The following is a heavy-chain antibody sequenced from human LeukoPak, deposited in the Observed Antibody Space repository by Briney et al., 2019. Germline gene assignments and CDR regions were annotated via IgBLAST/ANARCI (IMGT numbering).Heavy chain of an antibody. CDR1: GFTFSSYS. D-gene: IGHD4-23*01. CDR3: ARVDYGGFNFDY. Sequence: GGSLGLSCEASGFTFSSYSMNWVGQAPGKGLEWVSYISGSSGSIYYADSVRGRFTISRDNAKSSLSLQMNSLRAEDTAVYYCARVDYGGFNFDYWGQGTLVTVST. CDR2: ISGSSGSI. V-gene: IGHV3-48*01. J-gene: IGHJ4*02.